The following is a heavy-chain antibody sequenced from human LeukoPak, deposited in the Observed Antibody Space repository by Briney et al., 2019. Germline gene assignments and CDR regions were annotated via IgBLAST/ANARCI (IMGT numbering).Heavy chain of an antibody. CDR2: INYSGSGT. D-gene: IGHD4-23*01. Sequence: PGGSLRLSCAASGFTLINYAMSWVRQAPGKGLEWVSVINYSGSGTYYADSVKGRFTISRDNSKNTLYLQMNSLRAEDTAVYYCAKGRVTFDYWGQGTLVTVSS. J-gene: IGHJ4*02. CDR3: AKGRVTFDY. V-gene: IGHV3-23*01. CDR1: GFTLINYA.